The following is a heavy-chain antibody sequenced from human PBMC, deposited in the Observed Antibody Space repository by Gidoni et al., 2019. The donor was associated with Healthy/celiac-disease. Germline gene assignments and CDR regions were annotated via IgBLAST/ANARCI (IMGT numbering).Heavy chain of an antibody. D-gene: IGHD6-13*01. V-gene: IGHV3-7*04. Sequence: EVQLVESGGGLVQPGGSLRLSCAAPGFTFSSYWMRWVRQAPGKGLEWVANIKQDGSEKYYVDSVKGRFTISRDNAKNSLYLQMNSLRAEDTAVYYCARYRSSWHAFDYWGQGTLVTVSS. CDR3: ARYRSSWHAFDY. CDR2: IKQDGSEK. J-gene: IGHJ4*02. CDR1: GFTFSSYW.